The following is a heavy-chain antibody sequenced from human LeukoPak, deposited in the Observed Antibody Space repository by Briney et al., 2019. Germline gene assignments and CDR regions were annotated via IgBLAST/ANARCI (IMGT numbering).Heavy chain of an antibody. V-gene: IGHV4-34*01. Sequence: PSETLSLTCAVYGGSFSGYYWSWIRQPPGKGLEWIGEINHSGCTNYDPSLKSRVTISIDTSKNQFSLKLNSVTAADTALYYCARGSCRVALDYWGQGTLVTVSS. CDR2: INHSGCT. CDR3: ARGSCRVALDY. J-gene: IGHJ4*02. D-gene: IGHD5-24*01. CDR1: GGSFSGYY.